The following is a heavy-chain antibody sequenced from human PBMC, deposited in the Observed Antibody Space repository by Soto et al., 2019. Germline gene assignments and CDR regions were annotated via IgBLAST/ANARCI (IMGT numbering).Heavy chain of an antibody. CDR3: ARGSRSGYYAY. CDR1: GGSTSNYY. J-gene: IGHJ4*02. Sequence: SETLSLTCTVTGGSTSNYYWTWIRQPPGKGLEWIGYINDSGSTNYSPSLKTRVTISLDTSKNHFSLKLTSVTAADTAVYFCARGSRSGYYAYWGQGTLVTVSS. V-gene: IGHV4-59*13. CDR2: INDSGST. D-gene: IGHD3-3*01.